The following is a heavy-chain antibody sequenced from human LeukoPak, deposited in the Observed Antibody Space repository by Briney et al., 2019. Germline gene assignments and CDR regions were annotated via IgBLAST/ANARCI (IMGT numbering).Heavy chain of an antibody. V-gene: IGHV3-21*01. CDR2: ISSSSSDI. CDR3: AREGPQHSIVLNILGVFDY. D-gene: IGHD2-8*01. CDR1: GFTFSSYS. Sequence: GGSLRLSCAASGFTFSSYSMKWVSEAPGKGLGWVSSISSSSSDIYYADSVKSRFTISRENAKNSLYLQMNSLRAEDTAVYHCAREGPQHSIVLNILGVFDYWGQGTPVTVSP. J-gene: IGHJ4*02.